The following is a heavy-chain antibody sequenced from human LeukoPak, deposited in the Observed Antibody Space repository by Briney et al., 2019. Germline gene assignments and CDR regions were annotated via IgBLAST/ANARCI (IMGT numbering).Heavy chain of an antibody. CDR1: GGSISSYY. J-gene: IGHJ3*02. V-gene: IGHV4-59*01. Sequence: SETLSLTCTVSGGSISSYYWSWIRQPPGKGLEWIGYIYYSGSTNYNPSLKSRVTISVDTSKNQFSLKLSSVTAADTAVYYCARGVSYYDSSGYYRSNDAFDIWGQGTMVTVSS. CDR3: ARGVSYYDSSGYYRSNDAFDI. CDR2: IYYSGST. D-gene: IGHD3-22*01.